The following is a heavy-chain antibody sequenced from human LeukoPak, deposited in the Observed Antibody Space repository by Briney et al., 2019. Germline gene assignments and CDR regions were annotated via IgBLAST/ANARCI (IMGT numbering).Heavy chain of an antibody. J-gene: IGHJ4*02. D-gene: IGHD5-24*01. CDR2: ISSSSSYI. CDR3: ARGRGAQMATIFDF. CDR1: GFTFSSYS. V-gene: IGHV3-21*01. Sequence: PGGSLRLSCAASGFTFSSYSMNWVRQAPGKWLEWVSSISSSSSYIYYADSVKGRFTISRDNAKNSLYLQMNSLRAEDTAVYYCARGRGAQMATIFDFWGQGTLVTVSS.